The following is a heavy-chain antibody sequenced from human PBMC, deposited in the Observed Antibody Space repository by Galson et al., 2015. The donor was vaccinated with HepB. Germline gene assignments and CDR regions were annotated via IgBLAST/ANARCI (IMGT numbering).Heavy chain of an antibody. CDR2: ISYDGSNK. CDR1: GFTFSSYA. Sequence: SLRLSCAASGFTFSSYAMHWVRQAPGKGLEWVAVISYDGSNKYYADSVKGRFTISRDNSKNTLYLQMNSLRAEDTAVYYCARTYDSSGYYSNYYYGMDVWGQGTTVTVSS. D-gene: IGHD3-22*01. V-gene: IGHV3-30-3*01. CDR3: ARTYDSSGYYSNYYYGMDV. J-gene: IGHJ6*02.